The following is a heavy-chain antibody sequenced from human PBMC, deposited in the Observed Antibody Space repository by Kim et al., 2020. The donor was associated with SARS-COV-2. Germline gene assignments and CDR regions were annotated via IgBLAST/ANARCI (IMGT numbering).Heavy chain of an antibody. J-gene: IGHJ6*02. CDR3: AKDTRFYYGMDV. V-gene: IGHV3-7*03. CDR2: IRQDGSDK. CDR1: GFIFSSYW. Sequence: GGSLRLSCVASGFIFSSYWMTWVRQAPGKGLEWVANIRQDGSDKYYVDSVKGRFTISRDNAKNSLYLQMNSLIAEDTAVYYCAKDTRFYYGMDVWGRGTTVTVSS.